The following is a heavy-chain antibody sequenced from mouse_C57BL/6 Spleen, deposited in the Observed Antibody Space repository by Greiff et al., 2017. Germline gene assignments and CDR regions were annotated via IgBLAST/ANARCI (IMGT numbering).Heavy chain of an antibody. J-gene: IGHJ3*01. CDR1: GYTFTSYW. Sequence: QVQLQQPGAELVMPGASVKLSCKASGYTFTSYWMHWVKQRPGQGLEWIGEIDPSDSYTNYNQKFEGKSTLTVDKSSSTAYMQLSSLTSEDSAVYYCARGLTGFAYWGQGTLVTVSA. V-gene: IGHV1-69*01. CDR2: IDPSDSYT. D-gene: IGHD3-1*01. CDR3: ARGLTGFAY.